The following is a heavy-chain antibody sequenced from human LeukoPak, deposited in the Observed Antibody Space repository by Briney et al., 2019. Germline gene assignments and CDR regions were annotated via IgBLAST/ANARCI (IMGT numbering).Heavy chain of an antibody. CDR1: GFAFSSYS. CDR2: LRYDGSNK. J-gene: IGHJ3*02. V-gene: IGHV3-30*02. D-gene: IGHD3-9*01. Sequence: QSGGSPRLSCAASGFAFSSYSMNWVRQAPGKGLEWVAFLRYDGSNKYYADSVKGRFTISRDNSKNTLYLQMNSLRAEDTAMYYCAKEYDILTGYYASDIWGQGTMVTVSS. CDR3: AKEYDILTGYYASDI.